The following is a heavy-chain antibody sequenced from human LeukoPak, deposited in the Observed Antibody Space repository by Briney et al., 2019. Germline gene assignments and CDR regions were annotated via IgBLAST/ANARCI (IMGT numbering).Heavy chain of an antibody. CDR3: ARSRGTTVVTDASDI. J-gene: IGHJ3*02. Sequence: GESLKISCKGSGYSFTSYWIGWVRQMPGKGLEWMGIIYPGDSDTRYSPSFQGQVTISADKSISTAYLQWSSLKASDTAMYYCARSRGTTVVTDASDIWGQGTMVTVSS. CDR2: IYPGDSDT. D-gene: IGHD4-23*01. CDR1: GYSFTSYW. V-gene: IGHV5-51*01.